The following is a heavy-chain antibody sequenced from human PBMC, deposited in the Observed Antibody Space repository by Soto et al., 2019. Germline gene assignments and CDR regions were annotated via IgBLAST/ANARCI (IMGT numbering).Heavy chain of an antibody. J-gene: IGHJ4*02. CDR2: IIPIFGTA. Sequence: SVKVSCKASGGTFSSYAISWVRQAPGQGLEWMGGIIPIFGTANYAQKFQGRVTITADESTSTAYMELSSLRSEDTAVYYCARTLGYYDSSGYHLGYWGQGTLVTVSS. CDR3: ARTLGYYDSSGYHLGY. CDR1: GGTFSSYA. D-gene: IGHD3-22*01. V-gene: IGHV1-69*13.